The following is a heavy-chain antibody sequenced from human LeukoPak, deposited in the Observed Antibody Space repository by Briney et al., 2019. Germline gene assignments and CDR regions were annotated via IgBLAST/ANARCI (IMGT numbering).Heavy chain of an antibody. J-gene: IGHJ4*02. D-gene: IGHD3-16*01. V-gene: IGHV3-7*03. CDR2: IREDGTEK. CDR1: GFTFSGAW. Sequence: GGSLRLSCTASGFTFSGAWMTWVRQAPGKGLEWVANIREDGTEKNYVDSVKGRFTISRDNAKNSLFLQMSNLRDDDTAFYYCARGGELVGSYFDYWGQGSLVTVSS. CDR3: ARGGELVGSYFDY.